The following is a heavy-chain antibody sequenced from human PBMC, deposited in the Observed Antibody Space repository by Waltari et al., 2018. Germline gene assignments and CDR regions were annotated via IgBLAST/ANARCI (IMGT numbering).Heavy chain of an antibody. CDR2: IYYTGSI. D-gene: IGHD2-8*02. Sequence: QLQLQESGPGLVKPSETLSLTCTVSSGSISTSRYYWGWIRQTPGKGMEWIAIIYYTGSIFYNSSLKSRVTMSVDTSKNNFSLQLSSVTAADTAVYYCARHGATFCTGASCYSDYWGQGTLVTVSS. CDR1: SGSISTSRYY. V-gene: IGHV4-39*01. CDR3: ARHGATFCTGASCYSDY. J-gene: IGHJ4*02.